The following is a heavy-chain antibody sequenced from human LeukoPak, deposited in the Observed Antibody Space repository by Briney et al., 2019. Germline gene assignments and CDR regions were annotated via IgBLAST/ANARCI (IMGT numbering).Heavy chain of an antibody. CDR2: IRGKADNYAT. V-gene: IGHV3-73*01. CDR3: TQNNY. CDR1: GFTFSGSP. J-gene: IGHJ4*02. Sequence: GGSLRLSCAASGFTFSGSPILWVRQASGKGLEWVGRIRGKADNYATAYTASVQGRCTISRDDSQNTAYLQLNSLKTEDTAVYYCTQNNYWGQGALVTVSS.